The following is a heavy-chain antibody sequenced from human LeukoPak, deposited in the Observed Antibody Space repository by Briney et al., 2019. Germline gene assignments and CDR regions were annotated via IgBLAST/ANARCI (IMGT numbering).Heavy chain of an antibody. D-gene: IGHD4-11*01. CDR1: GGSISSYY. J-gene: IGHJ4*02. CDR2: ISYSGYT. Sequence: PSETLSLTCTVSGGSISSYYWSWLRQPPGKGLEWIGYISYSGYTNFHPSLKSRATISVAMSKNQFSLKLSSVTAADTAVYYCARHDYSNPRVDYWGQGTPVTVSS. CDR3: ARHDYSNPRVDY. V-gene: IGHV4-59*08.